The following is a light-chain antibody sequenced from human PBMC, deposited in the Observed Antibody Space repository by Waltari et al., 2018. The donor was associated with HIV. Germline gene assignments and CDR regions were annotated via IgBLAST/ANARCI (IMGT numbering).Light chain of an antibody. V-gene: IGKV3-20*01. CDR1: QSVSSTY. CDR2: GAS. CDR3: QQYGGTRGT. Sequence: EMVLTQSPGTLFLSPGERATLSCRASQSVSSTYLAWYQQKPGQAPRLLIYGASVRASGIPARFSGSGSGTDFTLTISSLEPEDLAVYYCQQYGGTRGTFGQGTKVEIK. J-gene: IGKJ1*01.